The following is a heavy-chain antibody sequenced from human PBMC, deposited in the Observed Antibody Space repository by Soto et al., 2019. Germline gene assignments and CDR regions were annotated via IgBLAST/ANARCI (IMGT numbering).Heavy chain of an antibody. D-gene: IGHD3-3*01. CDR3: ARMVRYDFWSGYPPTPDYYYYGMDG. CDR2: IDWDDDK. Sequence: FRPTLVNPTQTLTLTCTFSGFSLSTSGRCVSWIRQPPGKALEWLALIDWDDDKYYSTSLKTRLTISKDTSKNQEVLTMTNMDPVDTATYYCARMVRYDFWSGYPPTPDYYYYGMDGWGQGTTVTVSS. J-gene: IGHJ6*02. V-gene: IGHV2-70*01. CDR1: GFSLSTSGRC.